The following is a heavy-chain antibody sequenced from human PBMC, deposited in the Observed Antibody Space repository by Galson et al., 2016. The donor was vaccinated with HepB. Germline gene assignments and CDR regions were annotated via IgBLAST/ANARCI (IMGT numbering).Heavy chain of an antibody. J-gene: IGHJ6*02. Sequence: SETLSLTCTVSGGSISSYYWSWIRQPPGKGLEWIGYIYYSGSTNYNPSLKSRVTISVDTSKNQFSLKLSSVTAADTAVYYCARDFKYSSSSGYYYYGMDVWGQGTTVTVSS. CDR3: ARDFKYSSSSGYYYYGMDV. CDR2: IYYSGST. D-gene: IGHD6-6*01. V-gene: IGHV4-59*01. CDR1: GGSISSYY.